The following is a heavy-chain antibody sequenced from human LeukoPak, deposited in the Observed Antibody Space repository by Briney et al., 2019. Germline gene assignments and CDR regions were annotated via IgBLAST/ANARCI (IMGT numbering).Heavy chain of an antibody. D-gene: IGHD2-2*01. J-gene: IGHJ4*01. CDR2: ISSNGGST. CDR3: ARGVPADLDY. Sequence: PGGSLRLSCAASGFTFSSYAMHWLRQATGKGLDYVSAISSNGGSTYYANSVKGRFTISRDNSKNTLYLQMGSLRAEDMAVYYCARGVPADLDYWGQGTLVTVSS. CDR1: GFTFSSYA. V-gene: IGHV3-64*01.